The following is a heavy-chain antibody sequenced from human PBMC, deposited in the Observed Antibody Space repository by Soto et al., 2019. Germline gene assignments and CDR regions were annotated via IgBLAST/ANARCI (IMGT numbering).Heavy chain of an antibody. J-gene: IGHJ4*02. CDR2: ISGDNGKT. CDR1: GYTFTNYG. D-gene: IGHD5-12*01. Sequence: ASVKVSCKASGYTFTNYGVHWVRQAPGQGLEWMGWISGDNGKTRYAQKFQGRVTVTTETSTTTTYMELSLRSDDTAVYYCVRGARSVGESEDGYTPFGFWGQGTLVTVSS. V-gene: IGHV1-18*01. CDR3: VRGARSVGESEDGYTPFGF.